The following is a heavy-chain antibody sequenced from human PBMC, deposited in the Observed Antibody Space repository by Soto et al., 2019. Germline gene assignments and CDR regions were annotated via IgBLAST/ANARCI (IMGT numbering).Heavy chain of an antibody. CDR1: GGSISSSTYN. CDR2: IYYSGGP. D-gene: IGHD4-4*01. CDR3: ARSPTAVTTPRRDTFDV. V-gene: IGHV4-39*01. J-gene: IGHJ3*01. Sequence: KTSETLSLTCTVSGGSISSSTYNWGWIRQPPGKRLEWIGNIYYSGGPYYNPSLKSRVTISVDTSRNQLSLKLRSVTAADTAVYHCARSPTAVTTPRRDTFDVWGQGTMVTVSS.